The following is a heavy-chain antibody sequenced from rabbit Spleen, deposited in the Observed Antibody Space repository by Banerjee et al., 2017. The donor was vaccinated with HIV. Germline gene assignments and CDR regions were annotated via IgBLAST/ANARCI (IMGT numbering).Heavy chain of an antibody. CDR2: IIAGNSGST. CDR1: GFSFSSSYY. J-gene: IGHJ4*01. Sequence: QQQLEESGGGLVKPEGSLTLTCTASGFSFSSSYYMCWVRQAPGKGLEWIGCIIAGNSGSTYYASWAKGRFTISKTSSTTVTLQMTSLTAADTATYLCARDATGGGVSNDYLELWGPGTLVTVS. CDR3: ARDATGGGVSNDYLEL. D-gene: IGHD7-1*01. V-gene: IGHV1S45*01.